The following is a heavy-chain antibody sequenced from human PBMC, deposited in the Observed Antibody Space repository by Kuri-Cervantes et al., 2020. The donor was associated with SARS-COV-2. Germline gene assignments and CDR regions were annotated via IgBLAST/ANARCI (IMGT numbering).Heavy chain of an antibody. CDR3: AREGGSSSPYFDY. V-gene: IGHV1-69*05. CDR2: IIPIFGTA. Sequence: SVKVSCKASGGTFSSYAISWVRQAPGQGFEWMGGIIPIFGTANYAQKFQGRVTITTDESTSTAYMELSSLRSEDTAVYYCAREGGSSSPYFDYWGQGTLVTVSS. CDR1: GGTFSSYA. J-gene: IGHJ4*02. D-gene: IGHD6-13*01.